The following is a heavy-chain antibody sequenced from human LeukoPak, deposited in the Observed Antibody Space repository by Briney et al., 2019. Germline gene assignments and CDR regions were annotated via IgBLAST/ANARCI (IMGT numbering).Heavy chain of an antibody. CDR1: GFTFSSYA. Sequence: PGGSLRLSCAASGFTFSSYAMSWVRQAPGKGLEWVSAISGSGGSTYYADSVKGRFTISRDNSKNTLYLQMNSLRAEDTAVYYCAKDSTTIETFSSSWFSDLRYFDYWGQGTLVTVSS. CDR2: ISGSGGST. V-gene: IGHV3-23*01. CDR3: AKDSTTIETFSSSWFSDLRYFDY. D-gene: IGHD6-13*01. J-gene: IGHJ4*02.